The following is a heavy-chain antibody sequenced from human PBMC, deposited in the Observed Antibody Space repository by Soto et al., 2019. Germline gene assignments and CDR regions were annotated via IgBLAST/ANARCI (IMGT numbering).Heavy chain of an antibody. CDR2: IYYSGST. CDR3: ARGSSIYYDSSGFFFDY. Sequence: TLSLTCTVSGGSISRGDYYWSWIRQPPGKGLEWIGYIYYSGSTYYNPSLKSRVTISVDTSKNQFSLKLSSVTAADTAVYYCARGSSIYYDSSGFFFDYWGQGTLVTVSS. D-gene: IGHD3-22*01. J-gene: IGHJ4*02. V-gene: IGHV4-30-4*08. CDR1: GGSISRGDYY.